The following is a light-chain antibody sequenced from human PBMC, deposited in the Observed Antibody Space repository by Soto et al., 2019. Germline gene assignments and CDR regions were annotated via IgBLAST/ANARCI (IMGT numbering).Light chain of an antibody. J-gene: IGKJ1*01. CDR3: QQYNTYPWT. CDR1: QTISSW. V-gene: IGKV1-5*01. Sequence: DIQMTQSPSTLSGSVGDRVTITCRASQTISSWLAWYQQKPGEAPKLLIFTGSLLHSGVPPRFSGSGSGTDFTLTISSLQPEDFATYYCQQYNTYPWTFGQGTKVDIK. CDR2: TGS.